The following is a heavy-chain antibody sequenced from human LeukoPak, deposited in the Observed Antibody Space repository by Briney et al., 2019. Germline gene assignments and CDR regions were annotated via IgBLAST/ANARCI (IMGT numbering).Heavy chain of an antibody. Sequence: GGSLRLSCAASGFTFSIYAMTWVRQAPGKGLEWVSTIRATGDITYYADSVKGRFTISRDNSKNTLYLQMNSLRAEDTAVYYCANIRYGYRGQGTLVTVSS. V-gene: IGHV3-23*01. CDR1: GFTFSIYA. J-gene: IGHJ4*02. D-gene: IGHD3-9*01. CDR3: ANIRYGY. CDR2: IRATGDIT.